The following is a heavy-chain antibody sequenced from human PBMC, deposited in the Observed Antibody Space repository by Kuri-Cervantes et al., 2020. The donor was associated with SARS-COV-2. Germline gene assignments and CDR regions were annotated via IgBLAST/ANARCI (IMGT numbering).Heavy chain of an antibody. J-gene: IGHJ6*03. CDR1: GFTFSSYW. CDR2: INTDGSSI. D-gene: IGHD3-16*02. Sequence: GESLKISCAASGFTFSSYWLHWVRQAPGKGLVWVSRINTDGSSISYADSVKGRFTISRDNAKNTLYLQMNSLRAEDTAVYYCARAFIHYHYYMDVWGKGTTVTVSS. CDR3: ARAFIHYHYYMDV. V-gene: IGHV3-74*01.